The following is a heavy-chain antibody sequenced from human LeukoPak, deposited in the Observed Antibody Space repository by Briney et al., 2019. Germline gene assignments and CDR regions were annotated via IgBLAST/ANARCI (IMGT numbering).Heavy chain of an antibody. J-gene: IGHJ5*02. Sequence: GASVKVSCKVSGYTLTELSMHWVRQAPGQGLEWMGWINPNSGGTNYAQKFQGRVTMTRDTSISTAYMELSRLRSDDTAVYYCAREWGIAAAGTRRFDPWGQGTLVTVSS. CDR3: AREWGIAAAGTRRFDP. V-gene: IGHV1-2*02. CDR1: GYTLTELS. CDR2: INPNSGGT. D-gene: IGHD6-13*01.